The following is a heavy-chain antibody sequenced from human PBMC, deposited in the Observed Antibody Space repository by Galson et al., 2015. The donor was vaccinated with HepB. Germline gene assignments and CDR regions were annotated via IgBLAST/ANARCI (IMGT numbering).Heavy chain of an antibody. CDR3: ARGGLAVNAYDV. Sequence: CAISGDSVSSNTAGWYWIRQSPSRGLEWLGRTYYRSKFSNDYAVFVKSRITINADTSKNQISLQMNSVTPEDTAVYYCARGGLAVNAYDVWGQGTLVTVSS. V-gene: IGHV6-1*01. CDR1: GDSVSSNTAG. J-gene: IGHJ3*01. CDR2: TYYRSKFSN. D-gene: IGHD3-16*01.